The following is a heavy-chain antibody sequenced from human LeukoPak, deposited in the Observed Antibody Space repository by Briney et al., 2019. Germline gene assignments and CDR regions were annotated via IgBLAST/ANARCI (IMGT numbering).Heavy chain of an antibody. Sequence: GGSLRLSCAASGFTFSSYGIHWVRQAPGKGLEWVAFIRYGGSNKYFADSVKGRFTISRDNSKNTLYLQMNSLRAEDTAVYYCAKEGEGLRLGELSSSFDYWGQGTLVTVSS. CDR1: GFTFSSYG. V-gene: IGHV3-30*02. CDR3: AKEGEGLRLGELSSSFDY. D-gene: IGHD3-16*02. CDR2: IRYGGSNK. J-gene: IGHJ4*02.